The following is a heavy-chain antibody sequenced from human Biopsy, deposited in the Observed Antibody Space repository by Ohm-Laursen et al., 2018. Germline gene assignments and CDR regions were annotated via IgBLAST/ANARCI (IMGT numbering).Heavy chain of an antibody. CDR2: ISHTGYT. J-gene: IGHJ1*01. V-gene: IGHV4-59*11. CDR1: GGSFTGHY. CDR3: ARGSNEYGGLYFPH. Sequence: SDTLSLTCPVSGGSFTGHYWTWIRQPPGKGLEWIGHISHTGYTSYKSSLKSRVTISLDTSRKHFFLRLTSLAAADTAVYYCARGSNEYGGLYFPHWGQGTLVTVSS. D-gene: IGHD4-23*01.